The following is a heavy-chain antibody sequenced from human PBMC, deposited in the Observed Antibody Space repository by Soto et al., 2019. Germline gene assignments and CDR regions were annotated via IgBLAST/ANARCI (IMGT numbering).Heavy chain of an antibody. V-gene: IGHV3-7*04. CDR1: GFTFSRYW. J-gene: IGHJ4*02. CDR3: ARDGGTAGEFDY. Sequence: GGSLRLSCAASGFTFSRYWMTWVRQAPGKGLEWVANIKQDGSEKYYVDSVKGRFTISRDNAKNSLYLQMNSLRVEDTAVYYCARDGGTAGEFDYWGQGTLVTVSS. CDR2: IKQDGSEK. D-gene: IGHD6-13*01.